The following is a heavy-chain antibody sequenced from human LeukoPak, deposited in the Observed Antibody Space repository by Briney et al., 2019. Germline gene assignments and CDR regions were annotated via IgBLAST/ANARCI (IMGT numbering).Heavy chain of an antibody. D-gene: IGHD6-13*01. CDR1: GGSISSDDYY. V-gene: IGHV4-30-4*01. CDR2: IYYSGST. Sequence: PSQTLSLTCTVSGGSISSDDYYWSWIRQPPGKGLEWIGYIYYSGSTNYNPSLKSRVTISMDTSNNQVSLRLSSVTAADTAMYYCARELAAAEDAFDIWGQGTVVTVSS. CDR3: ARELAAAEDAFDI. J-gene: IGHJ3*02.